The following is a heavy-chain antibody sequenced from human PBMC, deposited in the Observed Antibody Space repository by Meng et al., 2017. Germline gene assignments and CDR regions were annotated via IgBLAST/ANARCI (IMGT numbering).Heavy chain of an antibody. CDR3: ARGKILWWLDY. Sequence: QVQLVESGGRVGQPGRSRGLSCAASGFTFSSYAMHWVRQAAGKGLEWVAVISYDGSNKYYADSVKGRFTISRDNSKNTLYLQMNSLRAEDTAVYYCARGKILWWLDYWGQGTLVTVSS. CDR1: GFTFSSYA. J-gene: IGHJ4*02. V-gene: IGHV3-30*01. CDR2: ISYDGSNK. D-gene: IGHD2-21*01.